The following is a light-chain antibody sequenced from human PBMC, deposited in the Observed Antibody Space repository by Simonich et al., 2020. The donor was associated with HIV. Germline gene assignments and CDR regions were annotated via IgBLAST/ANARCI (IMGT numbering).Light chain of an antibody. CDR2: YAS. V-gene: IGKV3-11*01. J-gene: IGKJ1*01. Sequence: EIVLTQSPATLSLSPGERATLSCRASQSVSSYLAWYQQNPGQAPRLLIYYASNRATGIPARFSGSGSGTEFTLTISSLHSEDFALYYCQHYNNWPPGTFGLGTRVEIK. CDR1: QSVSSY. CDR3: QHYNNWPPGT.